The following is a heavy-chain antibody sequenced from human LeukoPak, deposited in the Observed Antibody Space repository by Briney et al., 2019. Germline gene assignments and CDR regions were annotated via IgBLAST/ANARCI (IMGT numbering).Heavy chain of an antibody. Sequence: ASVKVSCKTSGYSFSNYGIVWVRQAPGQGLEGMGWISAKNGNTKNSQKVQGRVTMTTDSSTGIAYLDLRSLRTDDTAVYYCARASDISWPFENWGQGTRVIVSS. CDR2: ISAKNGNT. D-gene: IGHD6-13*01. V-gene: IGHV1-18*01. J-gene: IGHJ1*01. CDR3: ARASDISWPFEN. CDR1: GYSFSNYG.